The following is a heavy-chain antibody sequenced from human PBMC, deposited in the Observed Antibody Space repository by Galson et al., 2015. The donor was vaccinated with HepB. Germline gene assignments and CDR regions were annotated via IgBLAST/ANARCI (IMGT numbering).Heavy chain of an antibody. Sequence: SLRLSCAASGFTFSGSAMQWVRQASGKGLEWVGRIRSKANSYATAYAAAVKGRFTISRDDSKNTAYLQMNSLKTEDTAVYYCTRQGTYDEFWSSDVWGKGTTVTVSS. CDR2: IRSKANSYAT. V-gene: IGHV3-73*01. CDR1: GFTFSGSA. CDR3: TRQGTYDEFWSSDV. J-gene: IGHJ6*04. D-gene: IGHD3-3*01.